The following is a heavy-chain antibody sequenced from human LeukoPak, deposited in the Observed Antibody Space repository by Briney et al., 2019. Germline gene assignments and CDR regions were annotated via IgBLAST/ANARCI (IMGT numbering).Heavy chain of an antibody. CDR2: ISSSGSTI. Sequence: GGSLRLSCAASGFTFSDYGMTWVRQAPGKGLEWVSYISSSGSTIYYADSVKGRFTISRDNAKNSLYLQMKSLRAEDTAVYYCAKVGDYSSGWYYFDYWGQGTLVTVSS. D-gene: IGHD6-19*01. CDR3: AKVGDYSSGWYYFDY. CDR1: GFTFSDYG. V-gene: IGHV3-11*01. J-gene: IGHJ4*02.